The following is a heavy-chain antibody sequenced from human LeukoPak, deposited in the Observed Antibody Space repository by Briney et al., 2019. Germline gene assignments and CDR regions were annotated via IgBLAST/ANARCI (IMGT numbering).Heavy chain of an antibody. J-gene: IGHJ4*02. CDR2: IKLDGSEQ. D-gene: IGHD3-9*01. Sequence: GGSLRLSCAASGFTFSYHWMAWVRQAPGKGLEWVASIKLDGSEQYYLDSVKGRFTISRDNAKNSLFLQMNSLRAEDTAVYYCARDGDILTGHYKFYFDYWGQGSLVTVSS. CDR1: GFTFSYHW. V-gene: IGHV3-7*01. CDR3: ARDGDILTGHYKFYFDY.